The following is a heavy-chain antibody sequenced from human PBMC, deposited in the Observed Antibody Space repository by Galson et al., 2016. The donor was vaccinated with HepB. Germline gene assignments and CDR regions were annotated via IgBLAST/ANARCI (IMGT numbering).Heavy chain of an antibody. CDR3: AKISSSPDKHTGGSVCYHFHGMDV. D-gene: IGHD2-8*02. V-gene: IGHV5-51*01. CDR2: FHPADSDT. J-gene: IGHJ6*02. CDR1: GYRFTSYW. Sequence: QSGAEVKKPGESLKISCKGSGYRFTSYWIAWVRQMPGKGLEWMGIFHPADSDTIYSPSFEGQVTFSADKSINTAYLQWGSLKASDTAMYYCAKISSSPDKHTGGSVCYHFHGMDVWGQGTTVIVAS.